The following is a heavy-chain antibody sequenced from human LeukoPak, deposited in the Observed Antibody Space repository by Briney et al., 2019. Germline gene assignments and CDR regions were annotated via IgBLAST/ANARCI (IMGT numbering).Heavy chain of an antibody. Sequence: SETLSLTCTVSGGSISSYYWSWIRQPPGKGLEWIGYIYYSGSTNYNPSLKSRVTISVNTSKNQFSLKLSSVTAADTAVYYCARGSGSHGRDWFDPWGQGTLVTVSS. CDR3: ARGSGSHGRDWFDP. CDR1: GGSISSYY. D-gene: IGHD1-26*01. J-gene: IGHJ5*02. CDR2: IYYSGST. V-gene: IGHV4-59*01.